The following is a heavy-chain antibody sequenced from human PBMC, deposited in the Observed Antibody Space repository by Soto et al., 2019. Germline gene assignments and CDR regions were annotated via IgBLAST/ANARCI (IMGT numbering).Heavy chain of an antibody. CDR1: GFTFDDYA. D-gene: IGHD2-2*02. Sequence: EVQLVESGGGLVQPGRSLRLSCAASGFTFDDYAMHWVRQAPGKGLEWVSGISWNSGSIGYADSVKGRFTISRDNAKNSLYLQMNSLRAEDTALYYCAKGAVPAAIQRDYYYGMDVWGQGTTVTVSS. J-gene: IGHJ6*02. V-gene: IGHV3-9*01. CDR2: ISWNSGSI. CDR3: AKGAVPAAIQRDYYYGMDV.